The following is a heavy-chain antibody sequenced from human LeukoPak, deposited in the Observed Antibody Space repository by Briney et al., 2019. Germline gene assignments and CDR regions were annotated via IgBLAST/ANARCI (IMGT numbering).Heavy chain of an antibody. CDR1: GFTFSDYY. CDR3: ARVLTSGYEFDY. CDR2: ISSSGSTI. V-gene: IGHV3-11*01. Sequence: PGGSLRLSCAASGFTFSDYYMSWIRQAPGKGLEWVSYISSSGSTIYFADSVKGRFTISRDNAKNSLYLQMNSLRAEDTAVYYCARVLTSGYEFDYWGQETLVTVSS. D-gene: IGHD5-12*01. J-gene: IGHJ4*02.